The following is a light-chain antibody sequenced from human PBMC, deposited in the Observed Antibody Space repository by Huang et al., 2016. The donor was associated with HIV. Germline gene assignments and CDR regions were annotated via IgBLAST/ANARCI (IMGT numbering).Light chain of an antibody. Sequence: EIVLTQSPGTLSLSPGERATLSCRVSQSISSNYLAWYQQQPGRAPRLLIDGASSRATGIPDRFSGSGSGTDFTLTISRLEPEDFAVYYCQQYGSSPWTFGQGTKVEIK. J-gene: IGKJ1*01. CDR1: QSISSNY. CDR2: GAS. CDR3: QQYGSSPWT. V-gene: IGKV3-20*01.